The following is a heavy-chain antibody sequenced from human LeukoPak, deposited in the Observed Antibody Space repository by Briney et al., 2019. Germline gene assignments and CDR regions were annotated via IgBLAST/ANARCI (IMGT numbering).Heavy chain of an antibody. CDR1: GFTFSSYS. Sequence: GGSLRLSCAVSGFTFSSYSMNWVRQAPGKGLERVSYISSSSSTIYYADSVKGRFTISRDNAKNSLYLQMNSLRAEDTAVYYCAREGLTYYYDSSGPNWFDPWGQGTLVTVSS. J-gene: IGHJ5*02. CDR2: ISSSSSTI. D-gene: IGHD3-22*01. CDR3: AREGLTYYYDSSGPNWFDP. V-gene: IGHV3-48*01.